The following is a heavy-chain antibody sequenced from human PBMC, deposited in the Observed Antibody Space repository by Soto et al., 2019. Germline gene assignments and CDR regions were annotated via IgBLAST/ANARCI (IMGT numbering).Heavy chain of an antibody. CDR2: IVPASGGA. CDR1: GYTFTNYY. J-gene: IGHJ4*02. Sequence: QVQLVQSGAEVQKPGASVKVSCKASGYTFTNYYMHWVRQAPGQGLEWMGFIVPASGGAGYTEKLWGRMTISRDTSTTTVYMELSSLRFEDTAVYYCVREFSPGLFEYWGQGTLVTVSS. CDR3: VREFSPGLFEY. V-gene: IGHV1-46*04.